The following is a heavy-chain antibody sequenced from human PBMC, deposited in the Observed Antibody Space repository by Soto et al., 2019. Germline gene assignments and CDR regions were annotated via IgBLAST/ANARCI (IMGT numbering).Heavy chain of an antibody. CDR1: GGSFSCYY. CDR2: INHSGST. J-gene: IGHJ4*02. CDR3: AREKITGLFDY. D-gene: IGHD2-8*02. V-gene: IGHV4-34*01. Sequence: PSETLSLTCAVYGGSFSCYYLTWIRQPPGTGLEWIGEINHSGSTNYNPSLKSRVTISVDTSKNQFSLKLTSVTAADTAVYYCAREKITGLFDYWGQGTLVTVSS.